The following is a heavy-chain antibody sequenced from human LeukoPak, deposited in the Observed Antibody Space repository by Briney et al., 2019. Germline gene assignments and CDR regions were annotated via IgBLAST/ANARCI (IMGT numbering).Heavy chain of an antibody. D-gene: IGHD5-12*01. CDR2: ISGSGGST. Sequence: QSGGSLRLSCAASGFTFSSYAMSWVRQAPGKGLEWVSAISGSGGSTYYADSVKGRFTISRDNSKNTLYLQMNSLRAEDTAVYYCANGEGGGYSGLEFDYWGQGTLVTVSS. J-gene: IGHJ4*02. V-gene: IGHV3-23*01. CDR1: GFTFSSYA. CDR3: ANGEGGGYSGLEFDY.